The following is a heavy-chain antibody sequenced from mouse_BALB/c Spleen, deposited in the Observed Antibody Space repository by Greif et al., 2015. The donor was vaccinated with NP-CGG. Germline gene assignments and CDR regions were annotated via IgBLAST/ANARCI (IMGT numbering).Heavy chain of an antibody. D-gene: IGHD1-1*01. CDR3: ARGNYYGSSHWYFDV. J-gene: IGHJ1*01. CDR2: ISTYYGNT. CDR1: SYTFTDYA. V-gene: IGHV1-67*01. Sequence: QVQLQQSGPELVRPGVSVKISCKGSSYTFTDYAMHWVKQSHAKSLEWIGVISTYYGNTNYNQKFKGKATMTVDKSSSTAYMELARLTAEDSAVYYCARGNYYGSSHWYFDVWGAGTTVTVSS.